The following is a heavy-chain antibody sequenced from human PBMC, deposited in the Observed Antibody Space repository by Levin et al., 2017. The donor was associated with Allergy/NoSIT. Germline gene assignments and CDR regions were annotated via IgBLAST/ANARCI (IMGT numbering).Heavy chain of an antibody. CDR1: GFTFSSYA. V-gene: IGHV3-30*04. Sequence: GGSLRLSCAASGFTFSSYAMHWVRQAPGKGLEWVAVISYDGSDKYYADSVKGRFTISRDNSKNTLYLEMNSLRAEDTAVYYCARDRWSGYGLGYGGMDVWGQGTTVTVSS. CDR3: ARDRWSGYGLGYGGMDV. D-gene: IGHD5-12*01. CDR2: ISYDGSDK. J-gene: IGHJ6*02.